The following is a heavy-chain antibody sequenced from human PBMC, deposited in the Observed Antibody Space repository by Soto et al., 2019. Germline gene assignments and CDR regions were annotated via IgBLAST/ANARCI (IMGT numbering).Heavy chain of an antibody. Sequence: QPKGSLRLSPSACGYTFSSYAMHWVRQAPGKGLEYVSAISSNGGSTYYADAVKGRFTISRDNSKNTLYLQMSSLRAEDTAVYYCVKSGYCSGGRCLNDAFDICGQGTTVTV. D-gene: IGHD2-15*01. CDR3: VKSGYCSGGRCLNDAFDI. CDR2: ISSNGGST. CDR1: GYTFSSYA. J-gene: IGHJ3*02. V-gene: IGHV3-64D*06.